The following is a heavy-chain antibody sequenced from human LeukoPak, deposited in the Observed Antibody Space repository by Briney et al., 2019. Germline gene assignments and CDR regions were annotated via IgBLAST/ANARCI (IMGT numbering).Heavy chain of an antibody. D-gene: IGHD4-17*01. CDR3: ARGLPWGYGGYSPWFDP. V-gene: IGHV4-59*01. Sequence: PSETLSLTCTVSGGSISSYYWSWIRQPPGIGLEWIGYIYYSGSTNYNPSLKSRVTISVDTSKNQFSLKLSSVTAADTAVYYCARGLPWGYGGYSPWFDPWGQGTLVTVSS. J-gene: IGHJ5*02. CDR1: GGSISSYY. CDR2: IYYSGST.